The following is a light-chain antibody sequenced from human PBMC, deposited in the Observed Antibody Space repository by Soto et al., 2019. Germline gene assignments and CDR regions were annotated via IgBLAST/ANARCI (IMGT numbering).Light chain of an antibody. CDR3: QHYNSYSEA. J-gene: IGKJ1*01. V-gene: IGKV1-5*03. CDR2: KAS. CDR1: HPICSW. Sequence: DIQMTQSPSTLSGSVGDRVTITCRASHPICSWLAWYQQKPGKAPKLLIYKASTLKSGVPSRFSGSGSGTEFTLTISSLQPDDFATYYCQHYNSYSEAFGQGTKVELK.